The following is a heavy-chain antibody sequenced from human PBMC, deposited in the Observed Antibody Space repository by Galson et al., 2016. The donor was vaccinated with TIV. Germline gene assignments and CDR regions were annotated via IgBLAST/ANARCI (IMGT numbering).Heavy chain of an antibody. V-gene: IGHV4-34*01. Sequence: ETLSLTCAVYGGSFSAYYWSWIRQPPGKGLEWIGEVNHGGSTNYNSSLKSRVTIAVDTSKNQISLKVSSVTAADTAVYYCARVNRVSLTRGSLIGPADNRGQLEYWGQGTLVTVSS. CDR3: ARVNRVSLTRGSLIGPADNRGQLEY. CDR1: GGSFSAYY. J-gene: IGHJ4*02. CDR2: VNHGGST. D-gene: IGHD3-10*01.